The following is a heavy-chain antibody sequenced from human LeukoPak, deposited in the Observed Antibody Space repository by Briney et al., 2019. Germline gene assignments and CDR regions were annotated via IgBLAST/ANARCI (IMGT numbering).Heavy chain of an antibody. CDR3: ARAGYSSSWYAQFPFSFDY. D-gene: IGHD6-13*01. J-gene: IGHJ4*02. CDR2: IYSSGTT. CDR1: GGSISISTYY. V-gene: IGHV4-39*07. Sequence: PSETLSLTCTVSGGSISISTYYWGWVRQPPGKGLEWIGSIYSSGTTYYNPSLKSQFTISLDTSKNQFSLKLSSVTAADTAVYYCARAGYSSSWYAQFPFSFDYWGQGTLVTVPS.